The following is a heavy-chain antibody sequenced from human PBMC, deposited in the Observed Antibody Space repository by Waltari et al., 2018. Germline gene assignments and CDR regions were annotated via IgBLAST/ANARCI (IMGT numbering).Heavy chain of an antibody. V-gene: IGHV4-4*07. D-gene: IGHD3-10*01. CDR2: IYTSGST. CDR3: AGGVNSGDFDY. CDR1: GGSISSYY. Sequence: QVQLQESGPGLVKPSETLSLTCTVSGGSISSYYWRWIRQPAGKGLEWIGRIYTSGSTNYNPTLKSRVTMSVDTAKNQFSLKLSAVTAADTAVYDCAGGVNSGDFDYWGQGTLVTVSS. J-gene: IGHJ4*02.